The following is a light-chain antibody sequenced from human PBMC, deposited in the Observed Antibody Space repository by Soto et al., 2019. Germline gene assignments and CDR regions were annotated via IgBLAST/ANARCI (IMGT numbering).Light chain of an antibody. CDR1: QSVSSGY. CDR2: ATS. Sequence: EIVLTQSPGALSLSPGERATLSCRASQSVSSGYLAWYQQKPGQAPRLLIFATSRRATGIPDRFSGSGSGTDFTLTISRLEPEDVAVYYCQQYCSSPPSTFGQGTRLEIK. J-gene: IGKJ5*01. V-gene: IGKV3-20*01. CDR3: QQYCSSPPST.